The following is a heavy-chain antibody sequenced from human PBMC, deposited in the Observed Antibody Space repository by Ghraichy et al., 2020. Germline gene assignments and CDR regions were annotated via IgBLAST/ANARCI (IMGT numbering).Heavy chain of an antibody. CDR1: GGSISSYY. CDR2: MYYSGTT. Sequence: SETLSLTCTVSGGSISSYYWSWIRQTPGKGLELIGYMYYSGTTNYNPSLKSRVTMSLDTSKTQFSLKLSSVTAADTAVYYCAGGSGKTPGDWGQGTLVTVSS. D-gene: IGHD3-10*01. J-gene: IGHJ4*02. V-gene: IGHV4-59*08. CDR3: AGGSGKTPGD.